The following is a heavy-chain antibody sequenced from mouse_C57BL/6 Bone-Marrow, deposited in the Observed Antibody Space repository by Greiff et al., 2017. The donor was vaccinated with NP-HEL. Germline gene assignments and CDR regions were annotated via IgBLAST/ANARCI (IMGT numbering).Heavy chain of an antibody. CDR2: ILPSIGRT. Sequence: QVQLQQSGSELRSPGSSVKLSCKDFDSAVFPIAYMSWVRQKPGHGFEWIGGILPSIGRTIYGEKFEDKSTLDADTLSNTAYLELNRLTCEDSAVYYGVRHYYGRCYWYFDVWGTGTTVTVSS. D-gene: IGHD1-1*01. CDR3: VRHYYGRCYWYFDV. J-gene: IGHJ1*03. V-gene: IGHV15-2*01. CDR1: DSAVFPIAY.